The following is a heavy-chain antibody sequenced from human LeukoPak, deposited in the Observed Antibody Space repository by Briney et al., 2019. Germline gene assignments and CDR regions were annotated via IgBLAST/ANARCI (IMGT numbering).Heavy chain of an antibody. D-gene: IGHD3-10*01. J-gene: IGHJ6*02. CDR2: IIPILGIA. Sequence: GASVKVSCKASVGTFSSYTISWVRQVPGQALEWLGRIIPILGIANYAQKFQGRVTITADKSTSTAYMELSSLRSEDMAVYYCARDPKLLWFGEALGYYYGMDVWGQGTTVTVSS. CDR3: ARDPKLLWFGEALGYYYGMDV. V-gene: IGHV1-69*04. CDR1: VGTFSSYT.